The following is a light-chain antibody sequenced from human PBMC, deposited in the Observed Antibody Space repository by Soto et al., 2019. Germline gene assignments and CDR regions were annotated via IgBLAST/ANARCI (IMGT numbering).Light chain of an antibody. CDR3: CSYAGSSTV. CDR1: SSDVGSYNL. V-gene: IGLV2-23*02. J-gene: IGLJ1*01. Sequence: QSVLTQPASVSGSPGQSITISCTGTSSDVGSYNLVSWYQQHPGKAPELMIYEVSKRPSGVSNRFSGSKSGNTASLTISGLQAEDEADYYCCSYAGSSTVFGTGTKLTVL. CDR2: EVS.